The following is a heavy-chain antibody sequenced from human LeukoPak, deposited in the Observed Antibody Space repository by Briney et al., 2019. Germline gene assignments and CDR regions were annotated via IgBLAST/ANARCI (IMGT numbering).Heavy chain of an antibody. CDR3: AKARPVVVVPAAIPEGY. J-gene: IGHJ4*02. CDR2: ISGSGGST. V-gene: IGHV3-23*01. D-gene: IGHD2-2*02. CDR1: GFTFSSYA. Sequence: GGSLRLSCAASGFTFSSYAMSWVRQAPGKGLEWVSAISGSGGSTYYADSVKGRFTISRDNSKNTLYLQMNSLRAEDTAVYYCAKARPVVVVPAAIPEGYWGQGTLVTVSS.